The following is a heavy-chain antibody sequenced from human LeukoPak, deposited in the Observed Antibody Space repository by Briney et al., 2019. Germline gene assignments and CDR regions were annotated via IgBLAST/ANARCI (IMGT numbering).Heavy chain of an antibody. CDR2: VYPGDSDT. V-gene: IGHV5-51*01. CDR1: GYSFTNYW. D-gene: IGHD3-10*01. CDR3: ARERGYYFGSGSYYSYDAFDI. J-gene: IGHJ3*02. Sequence: GESLKISCKGSGYSFTNYWIGWVRQMPGKGLQWMGIVYPGDSDTKYTPSFQGQVTISVDKSISTAYLHWSSLEASDTAMYYCARERGYYFGSGSYYSYDAFDIWGQGTMVTVSS.